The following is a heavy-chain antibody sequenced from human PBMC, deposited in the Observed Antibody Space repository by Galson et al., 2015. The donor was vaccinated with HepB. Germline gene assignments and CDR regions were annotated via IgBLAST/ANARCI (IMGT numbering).Heavy chain of an antibody. CDR2: ISYDGSNK. V-gene: IGHV3-30*18. CDR1: GFTFSSYG. Sequence: SLRLSCAASGFTFSSYGMHWVRQAPGKGLEWVAVISYDGSNKYFADSVKGRFTISRDNSKNTLYLQMNSLRSEDTAVYYCAKSGDLAGRKIDYYYMDVWGKGTTVTVSS. CDR3: AKSGDLAGRKIDYYYMDV. D-gene: IGHD1-26*01. J-gene: IGHJ6*03.